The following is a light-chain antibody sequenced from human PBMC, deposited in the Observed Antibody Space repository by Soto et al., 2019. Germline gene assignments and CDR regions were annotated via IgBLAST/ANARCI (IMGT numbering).Light chain of an antibody. V-gene: IGLV2-8*01. J-gene: IGLJ3*02. CDR1: SSDVGGYNY. CDR2: EVS. CDR3: SSYAGSNNLGVV. Sequence: QSVLTQPPSASGSPGQSVTISCTGASSDVGGYNYVSWYQQYSGKAPKLMIYEVSKRPSGVPDRFSGSKSGNTASLTVSGLQAADEADYYCSSYAGSNNLGVVFGGGTKLTVL.